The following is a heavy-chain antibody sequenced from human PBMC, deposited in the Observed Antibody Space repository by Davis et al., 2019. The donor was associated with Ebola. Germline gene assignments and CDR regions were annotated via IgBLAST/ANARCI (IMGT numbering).Heavy chain of an antibody. Sequence: SETLSLTCTVSGGSISSSSYYWGWIRQPPGKGLEWLGSIYYSGSTYYNPSLKSRVTISVDTSKNQFSLKLSSVTAADTAVYYCASSRALYYYDSSGYYHTLHDAIDIWGQGTMVTVSS. J-gene: IGHJ3*02. CDR2: IYYSGST. V-gene: IGHV4-39*01. CDR3: ASSRALYYYDSSGYYHTLHDAIDI. CDR1: GGSISSSSYY. D-gene: IGHD3-22*01.